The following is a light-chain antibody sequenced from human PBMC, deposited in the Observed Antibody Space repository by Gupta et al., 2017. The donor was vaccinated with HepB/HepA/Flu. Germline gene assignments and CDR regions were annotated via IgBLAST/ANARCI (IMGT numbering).Light chain of an antibody. Sequence: ENVLTQSPATLSLSPGERATLSCRATQSVGTYLAWYQHKPGQAPRLLIYDASNRDPGIPARFSGSGGGTDLAITNSRREPEDFAVYYCQQPSNWPLFTFGHGTKVDIK. CDR3: QQPSNWPLFT. V-gene: IGKV3D-11*02. CDR1: QSVGTY. CDR2: DAS. J-gene: IGKJ3*01.